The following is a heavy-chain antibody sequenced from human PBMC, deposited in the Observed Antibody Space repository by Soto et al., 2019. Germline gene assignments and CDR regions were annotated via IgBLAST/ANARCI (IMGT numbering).Heavy chain of an antibody. CDR3: ATYYYDSSGYYPAEYFQH. CDR2: ISSSSSYI. V-gene: IGHV3-21*01. J-gene: IGHJ1*01. CDR1: GFTFSSYS. Sequence: NPGGSLRLSCAASGFTFSSYSMNWVRQAPGKGLEWVSSISSSSSYIYYADSVKGRFTISRDNAKNSLYLQMNSLRAEDTAVYYCATYYYDSSGYYPAEYFQHWGQGTLVTVSS. D-gene: IGHD3-22*01.